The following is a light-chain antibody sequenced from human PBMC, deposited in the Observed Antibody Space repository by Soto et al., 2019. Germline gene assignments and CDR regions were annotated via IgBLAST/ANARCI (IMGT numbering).Light chain of an antibody. CDR3: HQYNDWPRT. CDR2: GAS. V-gene: IGKV3-15*01. Sequence: EMVMTQSPATVSLSPGERATLSCRASQSVSSNLAWYQQKPGQAPRLLIYGASTRATGIPARFSGSGSGTEFTLTISSLQSEDFAVYYCHQYNDWPRTFGQGTKVEVK. J-gene: IGKJ1*01. CDR1: QSVSSN.